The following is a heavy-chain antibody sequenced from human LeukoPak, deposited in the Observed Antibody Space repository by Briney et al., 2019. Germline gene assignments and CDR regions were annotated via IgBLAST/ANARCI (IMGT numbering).Heavy chain of an antibody. CDR2: IYYSGST. CDR1: GGSISSYY. Sequence: PSETLSLTCTVSGGSISSYYWSWIRQPPGKGLDWIGYIYYSGSTNYNPSLKSRVTISVDTSKNQFSLKLSSVTAADTAVYYCARRVGAKLSNWFDPWGQGTLVTVSS. J-gene: IGHJ5*02. D-gene: IGHD1-26*01. V-gene: IGHV4-59*08. CDR3: ARRVGAKLSNWFDP.